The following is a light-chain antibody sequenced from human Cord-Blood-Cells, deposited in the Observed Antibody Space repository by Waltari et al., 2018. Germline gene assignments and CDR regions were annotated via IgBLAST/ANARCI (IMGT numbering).Light chain of an antibody. V-gene: IGKV1-5*01. CDR2: DAS. CDR1: QSISSW. CDR3: QQYNSYLFT. Sequence: GDRVTITCRASQSISSWLAWYQQKPGKAPKLLIYDASSLESGVPSRFSGSGSGTEFTLTISSLQPYDFATYYCQQYNSYLFTFGPGTKVDIK. J-gene: IGKJ3*01.